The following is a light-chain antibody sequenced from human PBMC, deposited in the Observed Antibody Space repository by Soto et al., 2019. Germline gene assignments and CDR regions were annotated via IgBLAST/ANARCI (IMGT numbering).Light chain of an antibody. V-gene: IGKV3-15*01. Sequence: EIIMTQSPATLSVSPGERATLSCRASQRVSSNLAWYQQRPGQVPRLLIYGASTRATGIPARFSGSGSGTEFTLTISSLQYEDFAVYYCQQYSNWPPLTFGGGNKVEIK. CDR2: GAS. J-gene: IGKJ4*01. CDR3: QQYSNWPPLT. CDR1: QRVSSN.